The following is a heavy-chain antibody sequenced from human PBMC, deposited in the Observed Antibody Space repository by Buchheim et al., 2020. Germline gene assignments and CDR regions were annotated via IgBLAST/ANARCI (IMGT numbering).Heavy chain of an antibody. V-gene: IGHV1-46*01. D-gene: IGHD3-10*01. CDR2: INPSGGST. CDR3: ASDLSGSGSYYLVGYYYYGMDV. CDR1: GYTFTSYY. J-gene: IGHJ6*02. Sequence: QVQLVQSGAEVKKPGASVKVSCKASGYTFTSYYMHWVRQAPGQGLEWMGIINPSGGSTSYAQKFQGRVTMTRDTSTSTVYMELSSLRAEDRAVYYCASDLSGSGSYYLVGYYYYGMDVWGQGTT.